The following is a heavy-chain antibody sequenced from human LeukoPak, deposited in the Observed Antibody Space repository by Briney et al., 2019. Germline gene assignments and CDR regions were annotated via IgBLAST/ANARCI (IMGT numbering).Heavy chain of an antibody. CDR1: GFTFSSAW. Sequence: GGSLRLSCAASGFTFSSAWMSWVRQAPGKGLQWVGRFKSKSDGETTAYAAPVKGRFIISRDESKNTLYLQMNSLKPEDTAVYYCTAQLNVAAPGHWGQGTLVTISS. D-gene: IGHD3-10*01. J-gene: IGHJ4*02. CDR2: FKSKSDGETT. V-gene: IGHV3-15*01. CDR3: TAQLNVAAPGH.